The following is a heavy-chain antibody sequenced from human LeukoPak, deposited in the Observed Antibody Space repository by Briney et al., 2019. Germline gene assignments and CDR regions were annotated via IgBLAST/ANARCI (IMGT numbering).Heavy chain of an antibody. CDR1: GFWFTSYW. D-gene: IGHD3-22*01. J-gene: IGHJ4*02. CDR3: ARRHYYDTSGRGKFDY. Sequence: GESLKISCKGSGFWFTSYWIGWVRQVPGKGLEWIGIIYPGDSDTRYSPSFQGQVTISADKSISTAYLQWSSLKASDTAMYYCARRHYYDTSGRGKFDYWGQGTLVTVSS. V-gene: IGHV5-51*01. CDR2: IYPGDSDT.